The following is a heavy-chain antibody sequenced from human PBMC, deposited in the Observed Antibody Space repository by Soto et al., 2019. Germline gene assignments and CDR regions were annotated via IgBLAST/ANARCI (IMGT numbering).Heavy chain of an antibody. CDR3: ARGRTVSSIGPLLV. CDR1: CYNFFDYG. D-gene: IGHD1-1*01. CDR2: VSPKSGNT. J-gene: IGHJ1*01. Sequence: QIQLVQSGAEVKKPGASVKVSCKASCYNFFDYGVSWVRQAPGQGLEWMGWVSPKSGNTDYARKVQSRVTMTTDTSTRTADMELRGLRSDDTAVYYCARGRTVSSIGPLLVCGQGTLVSGSS. V-gene: IGHV1-18*01.